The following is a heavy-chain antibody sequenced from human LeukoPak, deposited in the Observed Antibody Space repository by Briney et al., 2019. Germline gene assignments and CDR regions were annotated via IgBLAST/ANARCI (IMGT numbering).Heavy chain of an antibody. CDR3: ARDGEIAAAGTGYFDY. CDR2: IYTSGST. D-gene: IGHD6-13*01. CDR1: GGSISSYY. Sequence: PSETLSLTCTVSGGSISSYYWSWIRQPAGKGLEWIGRIYTSGSTNYNPSLKSRVTMSVDTSKNQFSLKLSSVTAADTAVYYCARDGEIAAAGTGYFDYWGQGTLVTVSS. J-gene: IGHJ4*02. V-gene: IGHV4-4*07.